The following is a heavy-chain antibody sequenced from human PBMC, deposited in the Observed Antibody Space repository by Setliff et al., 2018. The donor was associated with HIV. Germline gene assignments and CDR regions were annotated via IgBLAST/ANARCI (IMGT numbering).Heavy chain of an antibody. D-gene: IGHD6-13*01. CDR2: IYHSGSS. V-gene: IGHV4-38-2*01. Sequence: SETLSLTCAVSGYSISSGYYWGWIRQPPGKGLEWIGAIYHSGSSYYSPSLKSRVALFLDTSENQFSLTLNSLTAADTAVYYCARLAGQRTIAAADYFFDFWGQGALVTVSS. CDR3: ARLAGQRTIAAADYFFDF. CDR1: GYSISSGYY. J-gene: IGHJ4*02.